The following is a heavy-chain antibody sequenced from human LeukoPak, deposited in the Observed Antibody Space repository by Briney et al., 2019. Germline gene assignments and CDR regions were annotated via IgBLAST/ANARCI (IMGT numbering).Heavy chain of an antibody. CDR1: GFTFDDYA. J-gene: IGHJ4*02. CDR2: ISWNSGSI. D-gene: IGHD4-17*01. Sequence: GRSLRLSCAASGFTFDDYAMHWVRQAPGKGLEWVSGISWNSGSIGYADSVKGRFTISRDNAKNSLYLQMNSLRAEDTALYYCAKDPSPLGEAMDYWGQGTLVTVSS. CDR3: AKDPSPLGEAMDY. V-gene: IGHV3-9*01.